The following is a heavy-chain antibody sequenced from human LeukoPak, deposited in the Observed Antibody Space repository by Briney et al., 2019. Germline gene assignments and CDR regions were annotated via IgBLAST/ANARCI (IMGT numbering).Heavy chain of an antibody. V-gene: IGHV3-7*03. J-gene: IGHJ4*02. CDR1: GFTFSSYW. D-gene: IGHD3-10*01. Sequence: GGSLRLSCAASGFTFSSYWMSWVRQAPGKGLEWVANIKQDGSEKYYVDSVKGRFTISRDNAKNSLYLQMNSLRAEDTALYYCAKDLRYGSGSYSLDYWGQGTLVTVSS. CDR2: IKQDGSEK. CDR3: AKDLRYGSGSYSLDY.